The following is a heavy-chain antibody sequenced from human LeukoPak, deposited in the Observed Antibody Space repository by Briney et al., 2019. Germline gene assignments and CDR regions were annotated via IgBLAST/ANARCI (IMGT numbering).Heavy chain of an antibody. J-gene: IGHJ4*02. Sequence: PSETLSLTCTVSGGSISSGGYYWSWIRQPPGKGLEWIGYIYHSGSTYYNPSLKSRVTISVDRSKNQFSLKLSSVTAADTAVYYCARDGSPYYDFWSGVPRFDYWGQGTLVTVSS. D-gene: IGHD3-3*01. V-gene: IGHV4-30-2*01. CDR2: IYHSGST. CDR1: GGSISSGGYY. CDR3: ARDGSPYYDFWSGVPRFDY.